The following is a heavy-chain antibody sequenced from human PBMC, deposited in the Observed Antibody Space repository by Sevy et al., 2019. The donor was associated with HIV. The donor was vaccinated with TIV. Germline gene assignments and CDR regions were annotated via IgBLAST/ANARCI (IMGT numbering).Heavy chain of an antibody. V-gene: IGHV4-61*01. CDR1: GGSVTSSSYY. Sequence: SETLSLTCTVSGGSVTSSSYYWTWIRQPPGKGLERIGYISYTGTTNYNPSLKSRVTISVDTSKKQFSLKLSSVTAADTAMYYCARMGGLTDYGMDVWGQGTTVTVSS. J-gene: IGHJ6*02. D-gene: IGHD1-26*01. CDR3: ARMGGLTDYGMDV. CDR2: ISYTGTT.